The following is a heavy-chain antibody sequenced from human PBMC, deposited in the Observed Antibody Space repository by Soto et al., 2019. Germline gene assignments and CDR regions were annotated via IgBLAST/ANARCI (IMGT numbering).Heavy chain of an antibody. CDR3: ARDGGSTPVVYFQH. CDR2: IYNTGRT. J-gene: IGHJ1*01. V-gene: IGHV4-31*02. Sequence: WTWIRQHPGKGLEWIGYIYNTGRTYYNASLKSRVTISVDTSENQFSLSLTSVTAADTAVYYCARDGGSTPVVYFQHWGQGTQVSVSS. D-gene: IGHD2-21*01.